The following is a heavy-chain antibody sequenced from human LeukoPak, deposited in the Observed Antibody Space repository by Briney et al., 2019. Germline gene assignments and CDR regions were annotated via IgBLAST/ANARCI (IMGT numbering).Heavy chain of an antibody. CDR2: IRSKAYGETA. CDR3: TRDRGAYNLYDY. J-gene: IGHJ4*02. V-gene: IGHV3-49*03. CDR1: GFTFGDYA. Sequence: HPGGSLRLSCTASGFTFGDYAMSWIRQAPGKGLVWVGFIRSKAYGETADYAASVKGRFTISRDDSKAIAYLQMNSLKTEDTAVYHCTRDRGAYNLYDYWGQGTLVTVSS. D-gene: IGHD1-1*01.